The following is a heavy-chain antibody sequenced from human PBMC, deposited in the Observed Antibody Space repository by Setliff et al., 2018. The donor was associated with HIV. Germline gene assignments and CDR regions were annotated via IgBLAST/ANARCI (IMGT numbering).Heavy chain of an antibody. V-gene: IGHV3-74*01. J-gene: IGHJ4*02. CDR3: ARGATDRYCSNGVCLNLDC. Sequence: PGGSLRLSCAASGFTFSSYWMHWVRQAPGKGLVWVSHINSDGSSTGYADSVKGRFTISRDNAKNTLYLQMNSLRAEDTAVYYCARGATDRYCSNGVCLNLDCWGQGALVTVSS. CDR2: INSDGSST. D-gene: IGHD2-8*01. CDR1: GFTFSSYW.